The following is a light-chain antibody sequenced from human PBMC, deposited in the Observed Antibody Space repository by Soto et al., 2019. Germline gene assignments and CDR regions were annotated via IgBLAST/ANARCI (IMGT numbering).Light chain of an antibody. V-gene: IGKV3-20*01. CDR1: QSVSSSY. Sequence: EIVLTQSPGTLSLSPGERATLSCRASQSVSSSYLAWYQQKPGQAPRLLIYGASSRATGITDRFSGSGSGTDFTLTIIRLEPEDFAVYYCQQYGSSPFTFGPGTKVDIK. CDR2: GAS. CDR3: QQYGSSPFT. J-gene: IGKJ3*01.